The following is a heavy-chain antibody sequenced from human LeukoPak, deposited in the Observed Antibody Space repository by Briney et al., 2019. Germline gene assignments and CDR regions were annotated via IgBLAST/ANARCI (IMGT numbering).Heavy chain of an antibody. V-gene: IGHV3-48*03. J-gene: IGHJ4*02. Sequence: PGGSLRLSCAPSVFTLRSYEIKGVRQAPGKGLEWVSYISSSGSTIYYADSVKGRFTISRDNAKNSLYLQMNSLRAEDTAVYYYAREGGKRQIVYWGQGTLVTVSS. CDR1: VFTLRSYE. CDR2: ISSSGSTI. CDR3: AREGGKRQIVY.